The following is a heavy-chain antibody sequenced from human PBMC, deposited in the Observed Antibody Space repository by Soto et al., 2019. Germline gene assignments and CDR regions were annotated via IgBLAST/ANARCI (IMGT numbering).Heavy chain of an antibody. D-gene: IGHD5-12*01. CDR1: GFTFSSYW. Sequence: PGGSLRLSCAASGFTFSSYWMSWVRQAPGKGLEWVAVISYDGSNKYYADSVKGRFTISRDNSKNTLYLQMNSLRAEDTAVYYCARDYYRFNSGYGFSMDVWGQGTTVTVSS. CDR3: ARDYYRFNSGYGFSMDV. CDR2: ISYDGSNK. V-gene: IGHV3-30-3*01. J-gene: IGHJ6*02.